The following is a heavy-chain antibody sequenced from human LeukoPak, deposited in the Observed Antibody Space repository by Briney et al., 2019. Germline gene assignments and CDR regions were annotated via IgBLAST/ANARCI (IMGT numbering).Heavy chain of an antibody. CDR3: ATYRYGGSYPYYFDY. V-gene: IGHV3-23*01. Sequence: PGGSLRLSCAACGFTFSSYAMSWVRQAPGKGLEWVSAISGSGGSTYYADSVKGRFTISRDNSKNTLYLQMNSLRAEDTAVYYCATYRYGGSYPYYFDYWGQGTLVTVSS. J-gene: IGHJ4*02. CDR1: GFTFSSYA. D-gene: IGHD1-26*01. CDR2: ISGSGGST.